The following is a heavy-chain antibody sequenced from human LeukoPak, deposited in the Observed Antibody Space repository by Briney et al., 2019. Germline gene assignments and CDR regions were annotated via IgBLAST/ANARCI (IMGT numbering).Heavy chain of an antibody. Sequence: TGGSLRLSCAASGFIFSDAWMSWVRQAPGKGLEWGGRIQSTTDGGTTDYAQPVRGRFTVSRDDSKNTVCRQLNSLNTEDTAVYYCSTIRMPKGGGVRLYYYDFWGQGTLVSVSS. J-gene: IGHJ4*02. CDR3: STIRMPKGGGVRLYYYDF. V-gene: IGHV3-15*01. D-gene: IGHD2-2*01. CDR1: GFIFSDAW. CDR2: IQSTTDGGTT.